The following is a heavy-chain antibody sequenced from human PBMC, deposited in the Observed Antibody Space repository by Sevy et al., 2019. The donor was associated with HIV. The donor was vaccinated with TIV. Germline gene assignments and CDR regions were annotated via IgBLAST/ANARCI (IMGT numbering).Heavy chain of an antibody. CDR3: ATDQGTVRRPDY. CDR2: ISSSGSTI. V-gene: IGHV3-48*03. Sequence: GGSLRLSCAASGFTFSSYEMNWVRQAPGKGLEWVSYISSSGSTIYYVDSVKGRFTISRDNAKNSLYLQMNSLRAEDTAVYYCATDQGTVRRPDYLGQGTLVTVSS. D-gene: IGHD4-17*01. J-gene: IGHJ4*02. CDR1: GFTFSSYE.